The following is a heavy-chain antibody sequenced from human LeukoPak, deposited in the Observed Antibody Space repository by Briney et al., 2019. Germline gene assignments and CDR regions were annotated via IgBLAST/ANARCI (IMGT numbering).Heavy chain of an antibody. CDR1: GFTFSSYA. CDR2: ISYDGSNK. CDR3: ARDQKIAAAGTGTFDP. Sequence: GRSLRLSCAASGFTFSSYAMHWVRQAPGKGLEWVAVISYDGSNKYYADSVKGRFTISRDNSKNTLYLQMNSLRAEDTAVYYCARDQKIAAAGTGTFDPWGQGTLVTDSS. D-gene: IGHD6-13*01. V-gene: IGHV3-30-3*01. J-gene: IGHJ5*02.